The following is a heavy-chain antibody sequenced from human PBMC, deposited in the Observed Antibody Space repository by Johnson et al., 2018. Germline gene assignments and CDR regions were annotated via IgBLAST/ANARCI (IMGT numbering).Heavy chain of an antibody. Sequence: QVQLQESGAEVKKPGASVKVSCKATGYTFTSYEINWVLQASGQGLEWMGWMNPHSGDTGFAQKFQGRVTMTRSISTTPAYLELNNLRSEDTAAYYCARGRRYTSGWYEFNFLEYWGRGSLVTVSS. D-gene: IGHD6-19*01. CDR2: MNPHSGDT. CDR3: ARGRRYTSGWYEFNFLEY. V-gene: IGHV1-8*01. CDR1: GYTFTSYE. J-gene: IGHJ4*02.